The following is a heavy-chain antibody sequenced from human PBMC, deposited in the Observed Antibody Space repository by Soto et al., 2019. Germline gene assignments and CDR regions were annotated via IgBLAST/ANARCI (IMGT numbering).Heavy chain of an antibody. D-gene: IGHD5-12*01. Sequence: GGSLRLSCASSGFTFSSYAMSLVRQAPGKGLEWVSAISGSGGSTYYADSVKGRFTISRDNSKNTLYLQMNSLRAEDTAVYYYSKAPQARPEMATMLFDYLGQGTLVPVSS. J-gene: IGHJ4*02. V-gene: IGHV3-23*01. CDR2: ISGSGGST. CDR1: GFTFSSYA. CDR3: SKAPQARPEMATMLFDY.